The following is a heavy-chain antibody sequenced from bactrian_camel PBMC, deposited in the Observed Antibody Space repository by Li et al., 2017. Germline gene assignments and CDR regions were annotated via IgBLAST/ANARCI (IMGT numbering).Heavy chain of an antibody. Sequence: HVQLLESGGVLVQPGGSLRLSCAASGFTFSNFYLSWVRQAPGKGLEWVSSIWKDGSKTDYGESVKGRFIAYRDNAKNTLYLQMNSHEFEDTALYYCAALLSLRPQVGASQYNYWGQGTQVTVS. D-gene: IGHD3*01. J-gene: IGHJ4*01. CDR3: AALLSLRPQVGASQYNY. CDR1: GFTFSNFY. V-gene: IGHV3-2*01. CDR2: IWKDGSKT.